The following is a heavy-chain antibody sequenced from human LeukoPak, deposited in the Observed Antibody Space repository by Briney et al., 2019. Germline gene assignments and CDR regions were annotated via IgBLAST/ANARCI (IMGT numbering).Heavy chain of an antibody. CDR2: ISSSSSTI. D-gene: IGHD3-10*01. CDR3: ATSSPMVRPDFDY. J-gene: IGHJ4*02. CDR1: GFTLSSYS. Sequence: GGSLRLSCAASGFTLSSYSMNWVRQAPGKGLEWVSYISSSSSTIYYTGSVQGRFTISRDNAKNSLYLQMNSLRAEDTAVYYCATSSPMVRPDFDYWGQGTLVTVSS. V-gene: IGHV3-48*04.